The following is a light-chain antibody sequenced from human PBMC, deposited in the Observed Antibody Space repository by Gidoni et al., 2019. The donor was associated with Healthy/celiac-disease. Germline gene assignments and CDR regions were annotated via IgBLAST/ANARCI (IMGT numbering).Light chain of an antibody. CDR3: QQLNSYPPVT. CDR1: QGIRSD. J-gene: IGKJ4*01. CDR2: AAS. Sequence: DIQLTQSPSFLSASVGDRVTITCRASQGIRSDLAWYQQKPGKAPKLLIYAASTLQSGVPSRFSGSGSGTEFTLTISSLQPEDFATYYCQQLNSYPPVTFGGGTKVEIK. V-gene: IGKV1-9*01.